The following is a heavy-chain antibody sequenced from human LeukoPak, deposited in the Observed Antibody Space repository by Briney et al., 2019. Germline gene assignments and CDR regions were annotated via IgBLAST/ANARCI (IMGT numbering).Heavy chain of an antibody. J-gene: IGHJ4*02. D-gene: IGHD3-22*01. CDR2: IRSKANSYAT. CDR1: GFTFSGSA. CDR3: TRLSADDSSGYYYY. V-gene: IGHV3-73*01. Sequence: GGSLRLSCAASGFTFSGSAIHWVRQASGKGLEWVGRIRSKANSYATVCAASVKGRFTISRDDSKNIAYLQMNSLKTEDTAVYYCTRLSADDSSGYYYYWGQGTLVTVSS.